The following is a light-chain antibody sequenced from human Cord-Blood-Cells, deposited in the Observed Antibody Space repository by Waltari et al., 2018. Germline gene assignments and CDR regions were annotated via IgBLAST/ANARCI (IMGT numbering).Light chain of an antibody. CDR1: SGSVSTSYY. CDR2: STN. J-gene: IGLJ3*02. V-gene: IGLV8-61*01. CDR3: VLYMGSGTWV. Sequence: QTVVTQEPSFSVSPGGTVTLTRGLSSGSVSTSYYPSWYQQTPGQAPRTLIYSTNTRSSGVPDRCSGSILGNKAALTITGAQADDESDYYCVLYMGSGTWVFGGGTKLTVL.